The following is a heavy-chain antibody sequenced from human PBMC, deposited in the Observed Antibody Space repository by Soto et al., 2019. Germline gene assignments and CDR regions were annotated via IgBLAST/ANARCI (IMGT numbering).Heavy chain of an antibody. V-gene: IGHV4-34*01. D-gene: IGHD5-18*01. J-gene: IGHJ5*02. CDR3: ARVGGYSYGSWFDR. CDR1: GGSISGYY. CDR2: INHSRRT. Sequence: SETLSLTCAVYGGSISGYYWSWIRQPPGKGLEWIGEINHSRRTNYNPSHKSRVTKSVDTSKNQFSLKMSSVTAADKAMYYIARVGGYSYGSWFDRWGQGTLVNVSS.